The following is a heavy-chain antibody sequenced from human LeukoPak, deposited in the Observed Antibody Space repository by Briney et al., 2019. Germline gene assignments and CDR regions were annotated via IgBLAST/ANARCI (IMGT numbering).Heavy chain of an antibody. V-gene: IGHV4-4*07. CDR3: ATGGALGELAILT. J-gene: IGHJ1*01. CDR2: THASGKS. Sequence: SESLSLTRNVSGGFMSGFFWNWLRQPAGKGLEWIGRTHASGKSNYNPSFKTRVTMSVDTSKSQISLRLNSMTAADTAVYYCATGGALGELAILTWGQGTLVSVSS. D-gene: IGHD3-16*01. CDR1: GGFMSGFF.